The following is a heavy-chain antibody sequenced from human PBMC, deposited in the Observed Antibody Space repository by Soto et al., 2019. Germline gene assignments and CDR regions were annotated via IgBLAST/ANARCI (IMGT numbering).Heavy chain of an antibody. Sequence: GSLRLSCAASGFTFNTYWMHWVRQAPGKGLVWVSHIDSDGSATNYADSVKGRFTISRDNAKNTLYLHMNSLTAEDTAVYYCATLGGSGWRDYWGQGTLLNVSS. CDR3: ATLGGSGWRDY. CDR1: GFTFNTYW. D-gene: IGHD3-3*01. V-gene: IGHV3-74*01. CDR2: IDSDGSAT. J-gene: IGHJ4*02.